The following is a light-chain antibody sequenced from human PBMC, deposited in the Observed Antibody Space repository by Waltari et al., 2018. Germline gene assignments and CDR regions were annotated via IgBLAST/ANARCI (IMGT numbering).Light chain of an antibody. Sequence: SYELTQPPSVPVSPGQTARITCSGDALPKQYAYGYQQKPGQAPVLVIYKDSERPSGIPERFSGSSSGTTVTLTISGVQAEDEADYYCQSADSSGTYKVFGGGTKLTVL. CDR3: QSADSSGTYKV. J-gene: IGLJ2*01. V-gene: IGLV3-25*03. CDR1: ALPKQY. CDR2: KDS.